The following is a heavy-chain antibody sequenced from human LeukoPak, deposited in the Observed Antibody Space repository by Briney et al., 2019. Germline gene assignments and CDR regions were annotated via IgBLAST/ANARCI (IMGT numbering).Heavy chain of an antibody. D-gene: IGHD3-3*01. CDR1: GFTFSSYA. Sequence: GGSLRLSCAASGFTFSSYAMSWVRQAPGKGLEWVSAISGSGGSTYYAGSVKGRFTISRDNSKNTLYLQMNSLRAEDTAVYYCANSGSFLEWLHDYWGQGTLVTVSS. CDR3: ANSGSFLEWLHDY. J-gene: IGHJ4*02. CDR2: ISGSGGST. V-gene: IGHV3-23*01.